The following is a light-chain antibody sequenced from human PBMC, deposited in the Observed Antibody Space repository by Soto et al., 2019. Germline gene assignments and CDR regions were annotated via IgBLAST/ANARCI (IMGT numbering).Light chain of an antibody. J-gene: IGKJ1*01. CDR2: AAS. Sequence: DIQMTQSPSSLSASVGDRVTITCRASQSISSYLNWYQQKPGKAPKLLIYAASSLQSGVPSRFSGSGSGTVFTLTISSLPPEDIXTXXXXXSYXTPPATFGQGTKVEIK. CDR1: QSISSY. CDR3: XXSYXTPPAT. V-gene: IGKV1-39*01.